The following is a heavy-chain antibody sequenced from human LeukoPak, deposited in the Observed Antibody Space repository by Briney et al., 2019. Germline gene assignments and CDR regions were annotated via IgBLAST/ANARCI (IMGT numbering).Heavy chain of an antibody. CDR1: GFTVSSYW. V-gene: IGHV3-7*01. CDR3: ARAKWELRVLLGY. J-gene: IGHJ4*02. Sequence: PGGSLRLSWAAAGFTVSSYWMNSVRQAPGNWLEWVANIKQEGSEIYYVDSVKGRFIISRDNAKNSLYVQMNSLRAEDTAVYYCARAKWELRVLLGYWGQGTLVSVSS. CDR2: IKQEGSEI. D-gene: IGHD1-26*01.